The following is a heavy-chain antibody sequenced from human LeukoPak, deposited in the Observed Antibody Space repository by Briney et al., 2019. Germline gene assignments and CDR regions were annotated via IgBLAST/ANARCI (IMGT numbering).Heavy chain of an antibody. CDR3: ARDRGSYTLEY. D-gene: IGHD1-26*01. Sequence: GGSLKLSCAASGFTFTNYNMDWVRQAPGKGLEWVSSITSSGRYIDYADSVKGRFTISRDNAKNSLYLQMNSLRAEDTAVYYCARDRGSYTLEYWGQGTLVTVSS. CDR1: GFTFTNYN. J-gene: IGHJ4*02. CDR2: ITSSGRYI. V-gene: IGHV3-21*01.